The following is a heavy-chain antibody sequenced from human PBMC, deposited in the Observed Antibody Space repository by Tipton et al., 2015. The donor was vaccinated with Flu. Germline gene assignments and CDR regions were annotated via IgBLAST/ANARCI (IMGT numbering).Heavy chain of an antibody. CDR1: GFTVSSNY. CDR2: LYSDGSP. D-gene: IGHD3-22*01. V-gene: IGHV3-53*01. Sequence: GSLRLSCAASGFTVSSNYMSGVRQAPGRGLEWVSVLYSDGSPYYADSVRGRFTISRDNSKNTLFLQMNTLRAEDTAVYYCARDRGYYSDRSGSDAFNIWGQGTMVTVSS. J-gene: IGHJ3*02. CDR3: ARDRGYYSDRSGSDAFNI.